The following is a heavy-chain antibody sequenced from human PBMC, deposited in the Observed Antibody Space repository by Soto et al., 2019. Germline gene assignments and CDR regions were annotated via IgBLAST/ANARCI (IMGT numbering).Heavy chain of an antibody. Sequence: SETLSLTCAVSGGSISGSYYYWGWLRQSPGKGPEWSGSVFYTGFTSYNPSLESRVSVSVATSKNPFSLKASGVSAADTAVYYCATSQTGYNWNYFDHWGQGALVTVSS. CDR1: GGSISGSYYY. V-gene: IGHV4-39*01. CDR3: ATSQTGYNWNYFDH. D-gene: IGHD1-20*01. CDR2: VFYTGFT. J-gene: IGHJ4*02.